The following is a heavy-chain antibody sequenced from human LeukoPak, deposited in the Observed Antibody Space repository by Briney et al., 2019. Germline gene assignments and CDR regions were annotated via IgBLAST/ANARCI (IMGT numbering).Heavy chain of an antibody. Sequence: GGSLRLSCAASGFTFNNAWMSWVRQAPGKGLEWVGRIKSKTDGGTTDYAAPVKGRFTISRDDSKNTLYLQMNSLKTEDTAVYYCTTALYYDFWRAYDYWGQGTLVTVSS. CDR2: IKSKTDGGTT. CDR3: TTALYYDFWRAYDY. V-gene: IGHV3-15*01. J-gene: IGHJ4*02. D-gene: IGHD3-3*01. CDR1: GFTFNNAW.